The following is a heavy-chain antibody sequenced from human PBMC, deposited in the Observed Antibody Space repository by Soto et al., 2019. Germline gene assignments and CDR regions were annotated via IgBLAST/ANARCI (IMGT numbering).Heavy chain of an antibody. Sequence: PGGSLRLSCEASGFTFSSYGMHWVRQAPGKGLEWVAFIWHDGGNKFYAESVKGRFTISRDNSRNTLYLQMTSLSAEDTAMYYCARDGDVNTGFGKDYWGQGTLVPVSS. J-gene: IGHJ4*02. CDR2: IWHDGGNK. D-gene: IGHD3-16*01. V-gene: IGHV3-33*01. CDR3: ARDGDVNTGFGKDY. CDR1: GFTFSSYG.